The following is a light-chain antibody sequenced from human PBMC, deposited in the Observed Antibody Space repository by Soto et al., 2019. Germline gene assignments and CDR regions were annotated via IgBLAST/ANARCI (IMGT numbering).Light chain of an antibody. CDR1: NIGSKS. CDR2: YDS. J-gene: IGLJ3*02. V-gene: IGLV3-21*04. CDR3: QVWDSSSDHPPWV. Sequence: SYELTQPPSVSVAPGKTARITCGGNNIGSKSVHWYQQKPGQAPVLVIYYDSDRPSGIHERFSGSNSGNTATLTISRVEAGDEADYYCQVWDSSSDHPPWVFGGGTKLTVL.